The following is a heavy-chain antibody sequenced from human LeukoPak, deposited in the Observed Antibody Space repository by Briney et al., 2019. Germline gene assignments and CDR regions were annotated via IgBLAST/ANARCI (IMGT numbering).Heavy chain of an antibody. CDR3: ARERVYCSSTSCPNWFDP. CDR2: IYYSGST. V-gene: IGHV4-61*10. Sequence: SETLSLTCTVSGGSISSGSYYWSWIRQPAGKGLEWIGYIYYSGSTNYNPSLKSRVTISVDTSKNQFSLKLSSVTAADTAVYYCARERVYCSSTSCPNWFDPWGQGTLVTVSS. J-gene: IGHJ5*02. CDR1: GGSISSGSYY. D-gene: IGHD2-2*01.